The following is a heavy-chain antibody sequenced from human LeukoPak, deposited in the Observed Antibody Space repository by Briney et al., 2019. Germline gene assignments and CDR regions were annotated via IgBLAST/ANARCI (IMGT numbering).Heavy chain of an antibody. V-gene: IGHV4-28*05. CDR1: GYSISSSNW. J-gene: IGHJ4*02. CDR2: IYYSGSI. Sequence: SETLSLTCAVSGYSISSSNWWGWIRQPPGKGLEWIGYIYYSGSIYYNPSLKSRVTMSVDTSKNQFSLKLSSVTAADTAVYYCARVPQYCTGGSCYPTYSFDYWGQGTLVTVSS. CDR3: ARVPQYCTGGSCYPTYSFDY. D-gene: IGHD2-15*01.